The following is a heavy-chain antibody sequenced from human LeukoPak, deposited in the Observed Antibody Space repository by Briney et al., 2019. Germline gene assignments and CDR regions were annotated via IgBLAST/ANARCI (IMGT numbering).Heavy chain of an antibody. D-gene: IGHD1-26*01. J-gene: IGHJ4*02. CDR3: ARARWDRARYFDY. V-gene: IGHV1-2*02. CDR2: TNPNSGGT. Sequence: ASVKVSCKASGGTFSSYAISWVRQAPGQGLEWMGWTNPNSGGTIYAQKFQGRVTMTRDTSISTAYMELSRLRSDDTAVYYCARARWDRARYFDYWGQGTLVTVSS. CDR1: GGTFSSYA.